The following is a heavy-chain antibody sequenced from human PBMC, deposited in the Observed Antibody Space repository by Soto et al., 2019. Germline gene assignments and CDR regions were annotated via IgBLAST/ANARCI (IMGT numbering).Heavy chain of an antibody. CDR2: MNPNSGNT. D-gene: IGHD2-2*01. J-gene: IGHJ5*02. Sequence: QVQLVQSGAEVKKPGASVKVSCKASGYTFTSYDINWVRQATGQGLEWMGWMNPNSGNTGYAQKFQGRVTMTRNTSISTAYMELSSLRSEDTAVYYCARGFDGKYQLLPNWFDPWGQGTLVTVSS. CDR3: ARGFDGKYQLLPNWFDP. CDR1: GYTFTSYD. V-gene: IGHV1-8*01.